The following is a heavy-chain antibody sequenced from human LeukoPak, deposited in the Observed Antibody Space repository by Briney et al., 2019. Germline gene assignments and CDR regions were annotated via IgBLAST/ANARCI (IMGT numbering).Heavy chain of an antibody. J-gene: IGHJ4*02. CDR2: IRSDGSST. V-gene: IGHV3-74*01. CDR1: GFTFSSYW. D-gene: IGHD2-15*01. CDR3: ARGNKWSFDS. Sequence: PGGSLRLSCAASGFTFSSYWMHWVRQAPGKRLVWVSRIRSDGSSTDYADSVRGRFTISRDSAKNTLYLQMNSLRPEDTAVYYCARGNKWSFDSWGQGALVTVSS.